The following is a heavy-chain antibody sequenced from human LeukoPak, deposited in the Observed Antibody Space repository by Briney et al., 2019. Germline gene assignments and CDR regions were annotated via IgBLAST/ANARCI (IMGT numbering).Heavy chain of an antibody. V-gene: IGHV3-33*08. Sequence: GGSLRLSCAASGFTFSSFWMTWVRQAPGKGLEWVALIWYDGSSKYYADSVKGRFTISRDNSKNTLYLQMNSLRADDTAVYYCGSGRDGYTVDYWGQGTLVTVSS. CDR3: GSGRDGYTVDY. J-gene: IGHJ4*02. CDR1: GFTFSSFW. D-gene: IGHD5-24*01. CDR2: IWYDGSSK.